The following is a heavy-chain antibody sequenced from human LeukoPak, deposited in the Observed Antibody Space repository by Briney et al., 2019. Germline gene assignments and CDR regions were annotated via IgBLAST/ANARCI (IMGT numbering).Heavy chain of an antibody. CDR2: ISNNGGYT. Sequence: GGSLRLSCTASGFTFSSYAMSWVRQAPGKGLEWVSAISNNGGYTYYADSVQGRFTISRDNSKSTLCLQMNSLRAEDTAVYYCAKQLGYCSDGSCYFPYWGQGTLVTVSS. CDR3: AKQLGYCSDGSCYFPY. CDR1: GFTFSSYA. D-gene: IGHD2-15*01. J-gene: IGHJ4*02. V-gene: IGHV3-23*01.